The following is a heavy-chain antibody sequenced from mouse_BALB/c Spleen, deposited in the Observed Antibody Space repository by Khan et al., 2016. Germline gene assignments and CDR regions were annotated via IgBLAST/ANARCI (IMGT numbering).Heavy chain of an antibody. CDR1: GFNIKDTY. D-gene: IGHD2-4*01. CDR2: IDPANGNT. J-gene: IGHJ3*01. Sequence: VRLQQSGAELVKPGASVKLSCTASGFNIKDTYMHWVKQRPEQGLEWIGRIDPANGNTKYDPKFQGKATITADKYSNTAYLQLSSLTSEDTAVYFCASSPYDYDVGFAYWGQGTLVTVSA. CDR3: ASSPYDYDVGFAY. V-gene: IGHV14-3*02.